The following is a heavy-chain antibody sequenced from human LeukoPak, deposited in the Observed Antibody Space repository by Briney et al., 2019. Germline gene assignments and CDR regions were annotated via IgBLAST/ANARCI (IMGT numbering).Heavy chain of an antibody. CDR3: ARAPYSSSWYDWFDP. CDR2: INHSGST. D-gene: IGHD6-13*01. V-gene: IGHV4-34*01. CDR1: GGSFSGYY. Sequence: SETLSLTCAVYGGSFSGYYWSWIRQPPGKGLEWIGEINHSGSTNYNPSLKSRVTISVDTSKNQFSLKLSSVTAADTAVYYCARAPYSSSWYDWFDPWGQGTLVTASS. J-gene: IGHJ5*02.